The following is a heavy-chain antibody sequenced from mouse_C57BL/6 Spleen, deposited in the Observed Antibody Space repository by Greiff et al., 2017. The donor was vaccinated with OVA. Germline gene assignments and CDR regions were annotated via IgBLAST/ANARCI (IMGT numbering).Heavy chain of an antibody. CDR1: GYTFTSYW. V-gene: IGHV1-55*01. CDR2: IYPGSGST. CDR3: ARGPYYYGIAMGY. J-gene: IGHJ4*01. D-gene: IGHD1-1*01. Sequence: QVQLQQPGAELVKPGASVKMSCKASGYTFTSYWITWVKQRPGQGLEWIGDIYPGSGSTNYNEKFKSKATLTVDTSSSTAYMQLSSLTSEDSAVYYCARGPYYYGIAMGYWGQGTSVTVSS.